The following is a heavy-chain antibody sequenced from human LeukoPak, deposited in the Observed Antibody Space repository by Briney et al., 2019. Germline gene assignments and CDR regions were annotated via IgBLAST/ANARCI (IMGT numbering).Heavy chain of an antibody. J-gene: IGHJ6*03. Sequence: GGSLRLSCAASGFTFSNHAMSWVRQAPGKGLEWVSAISATGGNKYYADSVKGRFTISRDNSKSTLYLQMNNLRAEDTAVYYCAKHWSYCSTTSCFFNYYYYYMDVWGKGTTVTVSS. D-gene: IGHD2-2*01. CDR1: GFTFSNHA. CDR2: ISATGGNK. V-gene: IGHV3-23*01. CDR3: AKHWSYCSTTSCFFNYYYYYMDV.